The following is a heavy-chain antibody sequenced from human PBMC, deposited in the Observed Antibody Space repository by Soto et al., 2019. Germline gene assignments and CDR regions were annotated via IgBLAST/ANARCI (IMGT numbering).Heavy chain of an antibody. J-gene: IGHJ4*02. Sequence: QVQLVQSGAEVKKPGSSVKVSCKASGGIFSTYAISWLRQAPGQGLEWMGGIIPLFGTPNYAQRLQGRDTITADESTSTAYMELSRLRSEDTAVYYCARDRDDYGSGNYYNRIDFWGQGTLVTVSS. CDR3: ARDRDDYGSGNYYNRIDF. V-gene: IGHV1-69*01. D-gene: IGHD3-10*01. CDR2: IIPLFGTP. CDR1: GGIFSTYA.